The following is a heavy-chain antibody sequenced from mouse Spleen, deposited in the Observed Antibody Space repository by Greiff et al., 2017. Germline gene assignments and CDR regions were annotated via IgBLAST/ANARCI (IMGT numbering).Heavy chain of an antibody. CDR2: IDPSDSYT. D-gene: IGHD4-1*01. CDR1: GYTFTSYW. CDR3: ARETGTRDYFDY. V-gene: IGHV1-69*02. Sequence: QVQLQQPGAELVKPGASVKLSCKASGYTFTSYWMHWVKQRPGQGLEWIGEIDPSDSYTNYNQKFKGKATLTVDKSSSTAYMQLSSLTSEDSAVYYCARETGTRDYFDYWGQGTTLTVSS. J-gene: IGHJ2*01.